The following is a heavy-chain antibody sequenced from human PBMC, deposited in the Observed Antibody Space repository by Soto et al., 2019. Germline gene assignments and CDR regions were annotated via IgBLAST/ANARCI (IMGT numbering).Heavy chain of an antibody. Sequence: GASVKVSCKASGGPFSTYAINWVRQAPGQGLEWMGGIMPIFGTGNYAQKFQGRVSITADISTSTAYLELASLKSDDTAIYYCARGWRDSSGSLTGPIDYWGQGTLVTVSS. CDR2: IMPIFGTG. CDR1: GGPFSTYA. D-gene: IGHD3-22*01. CDR3: ARGWRDSSGSLTGPIDY. V-gene: IGHV1-69*06. J-gene: IGHJ4*02.